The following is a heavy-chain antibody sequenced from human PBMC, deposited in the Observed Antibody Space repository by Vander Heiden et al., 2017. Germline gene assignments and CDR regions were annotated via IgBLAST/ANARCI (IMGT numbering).Heavy chain of an antibody. V-gene: IGHV3-33*01. CDR1: GFTFSSYG. CDR2: IWYDGSNK. CDR3: AREWATPDYYYGMDV. J-gene: IGHJ6*02. D-gene: IGHD2-15*01. Sequence: QVQLVESGGGVVQPGRSLRLSCAASGFTFSSYGMHWVRQATGKWLEWVAVIWYDGSNKYYADSVKGLFTISRDNSKNTLYLQMNSLRAEDTAVYYCAREWATPDYYYGMDVWGQGTTVTVSS.